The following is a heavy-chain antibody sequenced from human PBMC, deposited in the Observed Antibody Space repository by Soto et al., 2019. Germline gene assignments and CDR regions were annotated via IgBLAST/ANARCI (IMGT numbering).Heavy chain of an antibody. Sequence: GGSLRLCCAASGVTFSSYGMHWVRQAPGKGLKWVAVIWYDGSNKYYADSVKGRFTIYRDNSKNTLYLQMNSLRAEDTAVYYCARDEITIFVVSWLAAYSSYGTHFWSQAPSVTLS. CDR2: IWYDGSNK. CDR3: ARDEITIFVVSWLAAYSSYGTHF. CDR1: GVTFSSYG. D-gene: IGHD3-3*01. V-gene: IGHV3-33*01. J-gene: IGHJ6*02.